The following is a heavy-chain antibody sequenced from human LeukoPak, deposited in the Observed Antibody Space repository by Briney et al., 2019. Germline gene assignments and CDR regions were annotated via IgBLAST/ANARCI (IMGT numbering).Heavy chain of an antibody. D-gene: IGHD2-15*01. J-gene: IGHJ6*02. Sequence: LETLSLTCTVSGGSISSYYWSWIRQPPGKGLEWIVYIYYSGSTNYNPSLKSRVTISVDTSKNQFSLRLSSVTAGDTAVYYCARVGGGNYYYYGMDVWGQGTTVTVSS. CDR1: GGSISSYY. V-gene: IGHV4-59*08. CDR3: ARVGGGNYYYYGMDV. CDR2: IYYSGST.